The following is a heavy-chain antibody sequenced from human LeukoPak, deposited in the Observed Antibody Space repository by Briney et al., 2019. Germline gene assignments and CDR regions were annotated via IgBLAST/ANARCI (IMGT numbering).Heavy chain of an antibody. CDR2: INHSGST. J-gene: IGHJ4*02. V-gene: IGHV4-34*01. Sequence: TSETLSLTCTVFGGSISSYYWSWIRQPPGKGLEWIGEINHSGSTNYNPSLKSRVTISVDTSKNQFSLKLSSVTAADTAVYYCARGRDYADYWGQGTLVTVSS. CDR3: ARGRDYADY. D-gene: IGHD4-17*01. CDR1: GGSISSYY.